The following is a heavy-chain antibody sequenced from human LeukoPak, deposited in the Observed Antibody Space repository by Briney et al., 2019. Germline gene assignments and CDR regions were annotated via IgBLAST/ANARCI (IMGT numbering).Heavy chain of an antibody. CDR1: GFTFITYN. V-gene: IGHV3-21*01. CDR3: ARGLISQYYYGSGSYAVRDDYYYYMDV. J-gene: IGHJ6*03. D-gene: IGHD3-10*01. CDR2: ISTISSYI. Sequence: PGGSLRLSCAASGFTFITYNINWVRQAPGKGLEWVSSISTISSYIYYADSVKGRFTISRDNAKNSLYLQMNSLRAEDTAVYYCARGLISQYYYGSGSYAVRDDYYYYMDVWGKGTTVTISS.